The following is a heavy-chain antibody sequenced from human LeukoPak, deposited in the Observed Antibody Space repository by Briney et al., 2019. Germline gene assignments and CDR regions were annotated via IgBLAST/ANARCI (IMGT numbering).Heavy chain of an antibody. J-gene: IGHJ4*02. CDR1: GFSLSTSGVG. CDR3: VHRLRLTIDY. CDR2: IYWNDDK. V-gene: IGHV2-5*01. Sequence: SGPALVEPTQTLTLTCTFSGFSLSTSGVGVGWIRQPPGKALEWLALIYWNDDKRYRPSLKSRLTITGDTSKNQVVLKMTNMDPVDTATYFCVHRLRLTIDYWGQGTLVTVSS.